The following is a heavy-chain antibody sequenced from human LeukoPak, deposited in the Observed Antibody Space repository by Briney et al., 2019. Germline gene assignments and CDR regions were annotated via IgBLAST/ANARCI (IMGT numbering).Heavy chain of an antibody. V-gene: IGHV1-18*04. CDR3: ARDRYCSSTSCYHGGYYYYGMDV. D-gene: IGHD2-2*01. J-gene: IGHJ6*02. CDR1: GYTLTDHH. CDR2: ISAYNGNT. Sequence: ASVKVSCKASGYTLTDHHIHWVRQAPGQGLEWMGWISAYNGNTNYAQKLQGRVTMTTDTSTSTAYMELRSLRSDDTAVYYCARDRYCSSTSCYHGGYYYYGMDVWGQGTTVTVSS.